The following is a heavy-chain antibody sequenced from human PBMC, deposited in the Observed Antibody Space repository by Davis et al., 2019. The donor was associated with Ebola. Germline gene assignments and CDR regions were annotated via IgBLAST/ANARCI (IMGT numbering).Heavy chain of an antibody. V-gene: IGHV4-38-2*02. CDR3: ARWGEVLRFLEWFSDY. CDR2: IYHSGST. D-gene: IGHD3-3*01. CDR1: GCSISSGYY. Sequence: MPSETLSLTCTVSGCSISSGYYWGWIRQPPGKGLEWIGSIYHSGSTYYNPSLKSRVTISVDTSKNQFSLKLSSVTAADTAVYYCARWGEVLRFLEWFSDYWGQGTLVTVSS. J-gene: IGHJ4*02.